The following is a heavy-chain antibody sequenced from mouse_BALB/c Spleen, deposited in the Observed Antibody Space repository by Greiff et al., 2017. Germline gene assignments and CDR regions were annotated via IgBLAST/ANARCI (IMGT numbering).Heavy chain of an antibody. Sequence: VQLQQSGAELVRPGTSVKISCKASGYAFTNYWLGWVKQRPGHGLEWIGDIYPGSGNTYYNEKFKGKATLTADKSSSTAYMQLSSLTSEDTAVYYCARNYYGYNYAMDYWGQGTSVTVSS. CDR2: IYPGSGNT. D-gene: IGHD1-2*01. J-gene: IGHJ4*01. V-gene: IGHV1-63*01. CDR1: GYAFTNYW. CDR3: ARNYYGYNYAMDY.